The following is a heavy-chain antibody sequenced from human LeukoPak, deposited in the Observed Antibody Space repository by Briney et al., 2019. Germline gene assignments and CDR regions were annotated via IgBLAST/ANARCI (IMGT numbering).Heavy chain of an antibody. CDR2: ISSSGSTI. Sequence: GGSLRLSCAASGVTISDYYWSWIRQAPGKGLEWVSYISSSGSTIYYADSVKGRFTISRDTDKNSLYLQMNSLTAEDTAVYYCARAARGGYEVRAFEIWGEGTMVTVSS. CDR1: GVTISDYY. V-gene: IGHV3-11*04. D-gene: IGHD5-12*01. CDR3: ARAARGGYEVRAFEI. J-gene: IGHJ3*02.